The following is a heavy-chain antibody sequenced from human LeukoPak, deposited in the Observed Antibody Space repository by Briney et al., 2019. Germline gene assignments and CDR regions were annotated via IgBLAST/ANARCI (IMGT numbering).Heavy chain of an antibody. V-gene: IGHV4-39*01. CDR2: IYYSGST. CDR1: GGSISSSSYY. J-gene: IGHJ4*02. CDR3: ASTYSYGSYYFDY. Sequence: SETLSLTCTVSGGSISSSSYYWGWIRQPPGKGLEWIGSIYYSGSTYYNPSLKSRVTISVDTSKNQLSLKLSSVTAADTAVYYCASTYSYGSYYFDYWGQGTLVTVSS. D-gene: IGHD5-18*01.